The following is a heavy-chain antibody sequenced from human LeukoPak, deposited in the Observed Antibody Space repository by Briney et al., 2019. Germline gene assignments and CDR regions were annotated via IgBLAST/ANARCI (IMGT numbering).Heavy chain of an antibody. Sequence: SETLSLTCSVSGGSLTFYWSWIRPPAGKGLEWIGRIYTTGSTTYNPSLKSRVTMSVDTSKNQFSLKLRSVTAADTAVYYCARDSGTTGEVKFDPWGQGTLVTVSS. V-gene: IGHV4-4*07. CDR3: ARDSGTTGEVKFDP. CDR1: GGSLTFY. D-gene: IGHD3-10*01. CDR2: IYTTGST. J-gene: IGHJ5*02.